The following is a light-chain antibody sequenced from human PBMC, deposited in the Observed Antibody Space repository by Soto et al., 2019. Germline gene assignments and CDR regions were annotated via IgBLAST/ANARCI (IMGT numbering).Light chain of an antibody. CDR1: SSNIGAGYD. V-gene: IGLV1-40*01. J-gene: IGLJ2*01. CDR3: QSYDSSLSGSV. Sequence: QSVLTQPPSVSGAPGPRVTISCTWSSSNIGAGYDVHWYQQLPGTAPKLLIYGNSNRPSGVPDRFSGSKSGTSASLAITGLQAEDEADYYCQSYDSSLSGSVFGGGTQLTVL. CDR2: GNS.